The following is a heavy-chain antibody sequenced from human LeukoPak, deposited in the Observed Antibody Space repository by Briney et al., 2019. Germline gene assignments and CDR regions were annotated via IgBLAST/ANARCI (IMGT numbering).Heavy chain of an antibody. V-gene: IGHV3-15*01. J-gene: IGHJ4*02. CDR1: GFTFNSAW. CDR2: INYKTNGGTA. Sequence: GGSLRLSCAVSGFTFNSAWMSWVRQAPGKGLEWIGRINYKTNGGTADYAAAVKGRFFISRDDSKDTLYLQMNSLETDDTAVYYCATDHRTIYGVVFPDYWGQGTLVTVSS. D-gene: IGHD3-3*01. CDR3: ATDHRTIYGVVFPDY.